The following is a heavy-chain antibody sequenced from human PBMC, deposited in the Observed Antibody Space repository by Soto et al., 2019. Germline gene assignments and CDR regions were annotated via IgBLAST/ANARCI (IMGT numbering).Heavy chain of an antibody. CDR2: INHSGST. D-gene: IGHD2-15*01. CDR3: ARHCSGGSCFSYFDY. Sequence: QVQLQQWGAGLLKPSETLSLTCAVYGGSFSGYYWSWIRQPPGKGLEWIGEINHSGSTNYNPSLKSRVAISVDTSKNQFSLKLSSVTAADTAVYYCARHCSGGSCFSYFDYWGQGTLVTVSS. J-gene: IGHJ4*02. CDR1: GGSFSGYY. V-gene: IGHV4-34*01.